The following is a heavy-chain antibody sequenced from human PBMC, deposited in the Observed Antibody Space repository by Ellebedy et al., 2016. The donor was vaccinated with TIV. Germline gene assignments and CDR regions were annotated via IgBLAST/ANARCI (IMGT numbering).Heavy chain of an antibody. J-gene: IGHJ4*02. Sequence: GESLKISCSGSGFTFSTYAMHWVRQAPGKGLEYVSAISGNGGSTYYADSVRGRFTISRDIFKNTIYLQMHGLRIEDTALYYCVRERFPMPTWGQGTLVTVSS. CDR2: ISGNGGST. CDR1: GFTFSTYA. CDR3: VRERFPMPT. V-gene: IGHV3-64D*06. D-gene: IGHD3-16*01.